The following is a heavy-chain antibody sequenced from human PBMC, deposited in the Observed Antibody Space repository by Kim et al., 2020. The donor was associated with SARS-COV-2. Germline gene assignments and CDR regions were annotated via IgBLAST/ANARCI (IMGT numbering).Heavy chain of an antibody. V-gene: IGHV1-69*13. CDR2: IIPIFGTA. D-gene: IGHD5-12*01. J-gene: IGHJ6*02. CDR3: ARDSGDGYNRDEYYYYYYGMDV. CDR1: GGTFSSYA. Sequence: SVKVSCKASGGTFSSYAISWVRQAPGQGLEWMGGIIPIFGTANYAQKFQGRVTITADESTSTAYMELSSLRSEDTAVYYCARDSGDGYNRDEYYYYYYGMDVWGQGTTVTVSS.